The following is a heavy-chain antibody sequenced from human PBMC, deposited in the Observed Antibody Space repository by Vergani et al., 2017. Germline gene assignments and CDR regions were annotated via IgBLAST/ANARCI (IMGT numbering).Heavy chain of an antibody. D-gene: IGHD3-3*01. J-gene: IGHJ5*02. CDR1: GGSFSGYY. CDR2: INHSGST. V-gene: IGHV4-34*01. CDR3: ARGRFYYDFWSGYNWFDP. Sequence: QVQLQQWGAGLLKPSETLSLTCAVYGGSFSGYYWSWIRQPPGKGLEWIGEINHSGSTNYNPSLKSRVTISVDTSKNHFSLKLLSVTAADTAVYYCARGRFYYDFWSGYNWFDPWGQGTLVTVSS.